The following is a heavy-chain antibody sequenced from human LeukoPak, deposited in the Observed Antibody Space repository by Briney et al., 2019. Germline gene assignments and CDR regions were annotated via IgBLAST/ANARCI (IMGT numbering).Heavy chain of an antibody. V-gene: IGHV6-1*01. CDR3: AREVYYDSSGPWVVGFDP. CDR1: GDTVSSNSAT. D-gene: IGHD3-22*01. CDR2: TYYRSKWKN. J-gene: IGHJ5*02. Sequence: PSQTLSLTCAISGDTVSSNSATWNWIRQSPSRGLEWLGRTYYRSKWKNDYAVSVKSRITFNPDTSKNHFSLQLNSVTPEDTAVYYCAREVYYDSSGPWVVGFDPWGQGTLVTVSS.